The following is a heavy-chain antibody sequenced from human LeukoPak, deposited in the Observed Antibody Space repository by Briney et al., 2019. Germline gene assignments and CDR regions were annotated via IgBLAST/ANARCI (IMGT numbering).Heavy chain of an antibody. CDR1: GYTFTSYY. CDR3: ARVSSSSWISQGGAFDI. CDR2: IIPIFGTA. Sequence: SVKVSCKASGYTFTSYYLHWVRQAPGQGLEWMGGIIPIFGTANYAQKFQGRVTITADESTSTAYMELSSLRSEDTAVYYCARVSSSSWISQGGAFDIWGQGTMVTVSS. D-gene: IGHD6-13*01. V-gene: IGHV1-69*13. J-gene: IGHJ3*02.